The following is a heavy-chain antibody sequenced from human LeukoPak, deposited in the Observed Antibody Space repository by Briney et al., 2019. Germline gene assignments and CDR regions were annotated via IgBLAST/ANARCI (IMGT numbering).Heavy chain of an antibody. D-gene: IGHD3-3*01. CDR2: ILYSEGT. V-gene: IGHV4-59*01. CDR3: ARGPIFGVVYIWFDP. J-gene: IGHJ5*02. CDR1: NGSISSYY. Sequence: PSETLSLTCTVSNGSISSYYWSWIRQPPGKGLEWIGYILYSEGTNYNPSLKSRVSISVDTSKNQLSLKLTSVIAADTAVYYCARGPIFGVVYIWFDPWGQGTLVTVSS.